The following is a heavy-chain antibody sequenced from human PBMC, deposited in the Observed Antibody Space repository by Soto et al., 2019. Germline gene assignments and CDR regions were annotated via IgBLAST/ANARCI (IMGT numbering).Heavy chain of an antibody. CDR1: GGTFSSYA. V-gene: IGHV1-69*10. CDR2: IIPIFGIA. J-gene: IGHJ4*02. Sequence: VKVSCKASGGTFSSYAISWVRQAPGQGLEWMGGIIPIFGIANYAQKFQGRVTMTRNTSISTAYMELSSLRSEDTAVYYCARTLYGDKVDYWGQGTLVTVSS. CDR3: ARTLYGDKVDY. D-gene: IGHD4-17*01.